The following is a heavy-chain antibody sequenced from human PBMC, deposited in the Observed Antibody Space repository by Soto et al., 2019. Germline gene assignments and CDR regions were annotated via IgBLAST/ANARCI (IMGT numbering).Heavy chain of an antibody. D-gene: IGHD4-17*01. CDR2: ISWNSGSI. J-gene: IGHJ1*01. V-gene: IGHV3-9*01. Sequence: PGGSLRLPYAAFGLNFVDLARHRVRQTPGKGLEWVSGISWNSGSIGYADSVKGRFTISRDNAKNSLYLQMNSLRAEDTALYYCAKDPDYGDGYFQLWVQRTPVTGTS. CDR3: AKDPDYGDGYFQL. CDR1: GLNFVDLA.